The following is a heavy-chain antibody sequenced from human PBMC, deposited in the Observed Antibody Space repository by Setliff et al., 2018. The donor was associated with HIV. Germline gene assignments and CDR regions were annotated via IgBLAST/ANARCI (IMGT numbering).Heavy chain of an antibody. CDR3: ANLTGEADTPY. CDR2: IYYDANNQ. CDR1: GFTFSDYG. Sequence: GGSLRLSCAASGFTFSDYGMHWVRQAPGKGLEWVAFIYYDANNQYYADSVKGRFTISRDNSKNTLYLQMNSLSAEDTALYYCANLTGEADTPYWGQGTLVTVSS. V-gene: IGHV3-33*08. D-gene: IGHD2-15*01. J-gene: IGHJ4*02.